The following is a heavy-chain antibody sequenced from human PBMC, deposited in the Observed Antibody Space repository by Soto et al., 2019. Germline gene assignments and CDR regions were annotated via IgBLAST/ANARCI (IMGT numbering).Heavy chain of an antibody. D-gene: IGHD6-19*01. V-gene: IGHV1-69*13. Sequence: GASVKVSCKASGGTFSSYAISWVRQAPGQGLEWMGGIIPIFGTANYAQKFQGRVTITADESTSTAYMELSSLRSEDTAVYYCARGRRRYSSGPTYYFGYWGQGTLVTVS. CDR3: ARGRRRYSSGPTYYFGY. J-gene: IGHJ4*02. CDR1: GGTFSSYA. CDR2: IIPIFGTA.